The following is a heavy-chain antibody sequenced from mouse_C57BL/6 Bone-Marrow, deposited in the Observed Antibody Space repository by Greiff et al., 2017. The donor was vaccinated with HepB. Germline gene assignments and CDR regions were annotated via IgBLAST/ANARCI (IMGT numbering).Heavy chain of an antibody. J-gene: IGHJ2*01. CDR1: GFNIKDYY. CDR2: IDPEDGET. V-gene: IGHV14-2*01. CDR3: VPLSTVVPFDY. Sequence: EVKLMESGAELVKPGASVKLSCTASGFNIKDYYMHWVKQRTEQGLEWIGRIDPEDGETKYAPKFQGKATITADTSSNTAYLQLSSLTSEDTAVYYCVPLSTVVPFDYWGQGTTLTVSS. D-gene: IGHD1-1*01.